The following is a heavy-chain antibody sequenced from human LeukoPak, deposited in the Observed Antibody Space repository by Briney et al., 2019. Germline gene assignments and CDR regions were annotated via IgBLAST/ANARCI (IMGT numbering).Heavy chain of an antibody. CDR3: GRQGLQSGPYPAY. J-gene: IGHJ4*02. CDR1: GYTFNNYW. Sequence: GESLKISSNASGYTFNNYWICWGRQMPGRGREGMGMLYPDCSATTYHPSFEGRVTISADKSVTTAYLEWNRVNASDTAWYYCGRQGLQSGPYPAYWRRGTLVTVSS. CDR2: LYPDCSAT. V-gene: IGHV5-51*01. D-gene: IGHD1-26*01.